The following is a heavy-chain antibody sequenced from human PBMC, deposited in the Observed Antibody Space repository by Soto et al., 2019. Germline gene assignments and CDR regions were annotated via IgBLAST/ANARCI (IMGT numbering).Heavy chain of an antibody. CDR1: GGSISSSNW. CDR2: IYHSGST. CDR3: ARDGGAAAGYYYGMDV. V-gene: IGHV4-4*02. J-gene: IGHJ6*02. Sequence: QVQLQESGPGLVKPSGTLSLTCAVSGGSISSSNWWSWVRQPPGKGLEWIGEIYHSGSTNYNPSLKSRVTISVDTSKNQFSLKLSSVIAADTAVYYCARDGGAAAGYYYGMDVWGQGTTVTVSS. D-gene: IGHD6-13*01.